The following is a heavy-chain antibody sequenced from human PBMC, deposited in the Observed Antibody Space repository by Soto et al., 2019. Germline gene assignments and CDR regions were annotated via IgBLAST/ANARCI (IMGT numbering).Heavy chain of an antibody. D-gene: IGHD3-22*01. Sequence: GASVKVSCKASGYTFTSYYMHWVRQAPGQGLEWMGIINPSGGSTSYAQKFQGRVTMTRDTSTSTVYMELSSLRSEDTAVYYCARDPGIYYDSSGNDAFDIWGQGTMVTVSS. CDR2: INPSGGST. V-gene: IGHV1-46*01. CDR1: GYTFTSYY. J-gene: IGHJ3*02. CDR3: ARDPGIYYDSSGNDAFDI.